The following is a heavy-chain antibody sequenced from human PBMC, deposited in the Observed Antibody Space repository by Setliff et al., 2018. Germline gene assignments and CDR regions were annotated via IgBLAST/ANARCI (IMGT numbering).Heavy chain of an antibody. V-gene: IGHV3-23*01. D-gene: IGHD4-17*01. Sequence: LSCAASGFSFSSYAMSWVRQAPGKGLEWVSTIIGSGICTYYADSVQGRVTISRDNHKNTLHLQMNSLRVEDTASYYCARDPNGDYVGAFDPWGQGILVTVSS. J-gene: IGHJ5*02. CDR1: GFSFSSYA. CDR3: ARDPNGDYVGAFDP. CDR2: IIGSGICT.